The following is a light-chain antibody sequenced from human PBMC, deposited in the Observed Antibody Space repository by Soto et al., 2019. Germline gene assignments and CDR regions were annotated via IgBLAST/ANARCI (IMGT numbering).Light chain of an antibody. J-gene: IGKJ2*01. CDR1: QSISSW. CDR3: QQYNSYPYT. Sequence: DIQMTQSPSTLSASVGDRVTITCRASQSISSWVAWYQQKLGKAPKLLTYKASSLESGVPSRFSGSASGTDFTLTISSLQPDDFASYHCQQYNSYPYTFGQGTKLEIK. V-gene: IGKV1-5*03. CDR2: KAS.